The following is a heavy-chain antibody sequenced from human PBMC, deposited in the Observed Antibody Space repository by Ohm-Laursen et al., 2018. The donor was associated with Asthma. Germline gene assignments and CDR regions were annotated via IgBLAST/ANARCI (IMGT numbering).Heavy chain of an antibody. CDR1: GYTFTSYY. Sequence: ASVKVSCKASGYTFTSYYMHWVRQAPGQGLEWMGIINPSGGSTSYAQKFQGRVTMTGDTSTSTVYMELSSLRSDDTAVYYCASFCSSTSCQVYYGMDVWGQGTTVTVSS. CDR3: ASFCSSTSCQVYYGMDV. J-gene: IGHJ6*02. CDR2: INPSGGST. V-gene: IGHV1-46*01. D-gene: IGHD2-2*01.